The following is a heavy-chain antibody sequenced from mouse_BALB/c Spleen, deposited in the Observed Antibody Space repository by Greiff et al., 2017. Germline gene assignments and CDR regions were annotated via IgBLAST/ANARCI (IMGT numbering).Heavy chain of an antibody. J-gene: IGHJ4*01. CDR3: ARDIAGDYAMDY. CDR2: IRNKANGYTT. Sequence: EVKLVESGGGLVQPGGSLRLSCATSGFTFTDYYMSWVRQPPGKALEWLGFIRNKANGYTTEYSASVKGRFTISRDNSQSILYLQMNTLRAEDSATYYCARDIAGDYAMDYWGQGTSVTVSS. D-gene: IGHD1-1*01. V-gene: IGHV7-3*02. CDR1: GFTFTDYY.